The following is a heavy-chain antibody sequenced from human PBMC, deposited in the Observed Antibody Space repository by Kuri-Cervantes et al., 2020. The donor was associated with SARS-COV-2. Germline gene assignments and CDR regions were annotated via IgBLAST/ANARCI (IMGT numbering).Heavy chain of an antibody. J-gene: IGHJ5*02. CDR3: ARSQGYCTANSCSWNWFDP. CDR2: IIPTFATA. V-gene: IGHV1-69*13. Sequence: SVKVSCKASGGTFSSYSVNWVRQAPGQGLEWMGRIIPTFATATYAQKFQGRVIFTADESSSTAYMEVNSLTSEDTAVYFCARSQGYCTANSCSWNWFDPWGQGTRVTVYS. D-gene: IGHD2-8*02. CDR1: GGTFSSYS.